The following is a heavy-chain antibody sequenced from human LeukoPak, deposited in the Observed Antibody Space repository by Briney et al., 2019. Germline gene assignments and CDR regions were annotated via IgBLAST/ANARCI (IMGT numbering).Heavy chain of an antibody. Sequence: PSETLSLTCTVSGGSISSYYWSWIRQPPGKGLEWIGYIYYSGCTNYNPSLKSRVTISVDTSKNQFSLKLSSVTAADTAVYYCARASYDFWSGYCYYFDYWGQGTLVTVSS. CDR3: ARASYDFWSGYCYYFDY. J-gene: IGHJ4*02. V-gene: IGHV4-59*01. D-gene: IGHD3-3*01. CDR1: GGSISSYY. CDR2: IYYSGCT.